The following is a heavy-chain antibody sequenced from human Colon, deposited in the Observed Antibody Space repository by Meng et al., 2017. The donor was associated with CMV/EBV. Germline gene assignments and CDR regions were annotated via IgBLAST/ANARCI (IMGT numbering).Heavy chain of an antibody. J-gene: IGHJ5*02. CDR3: ARGSRRYCSSTSCYSWFDP. V-gene: IGHV4-34*01. Sequence: SCSGYYWSWIRQPPGKGLEWIGEINHSGSTNYNPSLKSRVTISVDTSKNQFSLKLSSVTAADTTVYYCARGSRRYCSSTSCYSWFDPWGQGTLVTVSS. CDR1: SCSGYY. CDR2: INHSGST. D-gene: IGHD2-2*02.